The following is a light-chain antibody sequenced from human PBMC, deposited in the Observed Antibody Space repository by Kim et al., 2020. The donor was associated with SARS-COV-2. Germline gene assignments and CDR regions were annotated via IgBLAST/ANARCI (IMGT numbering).Light chain of an antibody. J-gene: IGKJ5*01. CDR2: DAS. V-gene: IGKV3-11*01. CDR1: QSVSSY. CDR3: QQRTNWPPT. Sequence: PGERATLSCRASQSVSSYLAWYQQKPGQAPRLLIYDASNRVTGIPARFSGSGSGTDFTLTISSLEPEDFAVYYCQQRTNWPPTFGQGTRLAI.